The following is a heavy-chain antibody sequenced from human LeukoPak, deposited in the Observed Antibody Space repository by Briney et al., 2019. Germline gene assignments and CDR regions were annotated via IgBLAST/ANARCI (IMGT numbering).Heavy chain of an antibody. CDR3: AKDPRNSSGWYGTYYFDY. V-gene: IGHV3-30*02. J-gene: IGHJ4*02. Sequence: GGSLRLSCAASGFTFSSYGMHWVRQAPGKGLEWVAFIRYDGSNKYYADSVKGRFTISRDNSKNTLYPQMNSLRAEDTAVYYCAKDPRNSSGWYGTYYFDYWGQGTLVTVSS. D-gene: IGHD6-19*01. CDR2: IRYDGSNK. CDR1: GFTFSSYG.